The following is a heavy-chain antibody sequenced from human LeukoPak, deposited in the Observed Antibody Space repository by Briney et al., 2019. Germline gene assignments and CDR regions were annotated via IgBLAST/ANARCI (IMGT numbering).Heavy chain of an antibody. J-gene: IGHJ4*02. V-gene: IGHV3-21*01. CDR2: ISSSSSYI. CDR3: ARRMTTVVAPFDY. CDR1: GFTFSSYW. D-gene: IGHD4-23*01. Sequence: PGGFLRLSCAASGFTFSSYWMHWVRQAPGKGLEWVSSISSSSSYIYYADSVKGRLTISRDNAKNSLYLQLNSLRAEDTAVYYCARRMTTVVAPFDYWGQGTLVTVSS.